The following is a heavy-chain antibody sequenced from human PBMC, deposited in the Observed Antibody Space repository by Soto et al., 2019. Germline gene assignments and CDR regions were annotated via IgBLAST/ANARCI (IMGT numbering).Heavy chain of an antibody. CDR2: VDPEDDET. J-gene: IGHJ5*02. V-gene: IGHV1-69-2*01. Sequence: EVQLVQSGAEVKKPGATVKISCKVSGYTFTDYYMHWVQQAPGKGLEWMGLVDPEDDETIYAEKFQGRVTITADTSTDTAYMELSSLRSEDTAVYYCATGNGVVAATVNPGWFDPWGQGTLVTVSS. CDR1: GYTFTDYY. CDR3: ATGNGVVAATVNPGWFDP. D-gene: IGHD2-15*01.